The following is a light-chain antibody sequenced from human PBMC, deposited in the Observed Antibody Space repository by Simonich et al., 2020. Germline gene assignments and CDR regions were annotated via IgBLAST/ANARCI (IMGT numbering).Light chain of an antibody. Sequence: DIVMTQSPDSLAVSLGERATINCKSSQSFLYSSNNKNYLAWYQQKPGHPPKLLIYWASTRESGVPDRFSGSGSGTDFTLTISSLQAEDVAVYYCQQYYSTPWTFGQGTKVEIK. CDR2: WAS. CDR1: QSFLYSSNNKNY. CDR3: QQYYSTPWT. V-gene: IGKV4-1*01. J-gene: IGKJ1*01.